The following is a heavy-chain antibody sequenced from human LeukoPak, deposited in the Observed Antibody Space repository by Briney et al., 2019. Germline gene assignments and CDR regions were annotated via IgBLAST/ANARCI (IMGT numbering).Heavy chain of an antibody. J-gene: IGHJ4*02. V-gene: IGHV4-59*11. Sequence: SETLSLTCSVSGGSINSHYWSWIRRPPGKRLEWIGYIFNTGNTNYNPSLASRVTMSVDTSRAQFFLRLSPVTAADTAIYYCASRPADTTWYGVFDYWSQRTLVTISS. D-gene: IGHD3-10*01. CDR2: IFNTGNT. CDR1: GGSINSHY. CDR3: ASRPADTTWYGVFDY.